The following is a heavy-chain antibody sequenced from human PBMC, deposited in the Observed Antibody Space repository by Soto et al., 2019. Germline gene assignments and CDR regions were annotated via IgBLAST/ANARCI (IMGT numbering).Heavy chain of an antibody. Sequence: PSQTLSLTCDISGESVSSSSAAWNWIRQSPSRGLEWLGRTYYRSKWIHEYTVSMESRITINPDTSKNQFSLHIYSVTPEDTAVYYCAGVVWFRGMDVWGQGTPVTVSS. V-gene: IGHV6-1*01. CDR1: GESVSSSSAA. CDR3: AGVVWFRGMDV. D-gene: IGHD3-16*01. CDR2: TYYRSKWIH. J-gene: IGHJ6*02.